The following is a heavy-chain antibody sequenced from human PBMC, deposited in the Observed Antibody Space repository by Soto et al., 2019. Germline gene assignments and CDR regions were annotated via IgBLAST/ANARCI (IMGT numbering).Heavy chain of an antibody. CDR1: GFTFSSYG. V-gene: IGHV3-30*18. CDR3: ANVAWKESYSYDSSLDY. D-gene: IGHD3-22*01. CDR2: ISYDGSNK. Sequence: GGSLRLSCAASGFTFSSYGMHWVRQAPGKGLEWVAVISYDGSNKYYADSVKGRFTISRDNSKNTLYLQMNSLRAEDTAVYYCANVAWKESYSYDSSLDYWGQGTLVTVSS. J-gene: IGHJ4*02.